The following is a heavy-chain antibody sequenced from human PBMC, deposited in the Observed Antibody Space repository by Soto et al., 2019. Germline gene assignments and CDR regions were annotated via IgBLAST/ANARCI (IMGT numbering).Heavy chain of an antibody. V-gene: IGHV1-2*02. D-gene: IGHD1-7*01. CDR2: INPKNGGK. CDR1: GYTFTDAY. Sequence: QVRLVQPGAEVKKPGASVKVTCKPSGYTFTDAYIHWVRQAPEQGLEWLGWINPKNGGKNYAQKFQGRVTMTRDTSSSTAFMEQSSLNSNYTAGYYCAREEGTELDFWGQGTLVTVSS. CDR3: AREEGTELDF. J-gene: IGHJ4*02.